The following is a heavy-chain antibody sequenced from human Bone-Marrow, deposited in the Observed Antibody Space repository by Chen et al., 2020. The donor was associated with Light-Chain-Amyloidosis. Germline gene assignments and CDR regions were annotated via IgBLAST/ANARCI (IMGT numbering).Heavy chain of an antibody. J-gene: IGHJ6*02. V-gene: IGHV4-34*01. D-gene: IGHD6-6*01. Sequence: QVELQQWGAGLLKPSETLSLTCGIHNGAFGDDYWTWIRQPPGKGLQWIAEINHSGSANYNSSLKSRTTISVDKSKNQFSLRMISVTAADTAVYYCARAVRIAARRAGGYYGMDVWGQGTTVTVSS. CDR3: ARAVRIAARRAGGYYGMDV. CDR1: NGAFGDDY. CDR2: INHSGSA.